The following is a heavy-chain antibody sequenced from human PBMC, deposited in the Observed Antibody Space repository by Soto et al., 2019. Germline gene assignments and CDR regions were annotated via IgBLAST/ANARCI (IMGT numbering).Heavy chain of an antibody. V-gene: IGHV4-39*07. D-gene: IGHD7-27*01. Sequence: SETLSLTCTVSGGSISSSSYYWGWIRQPPGKGLEWIGSIYYSGSTYYNPSLKSRVTISVDTSKNQFSLKLSSVTAADTAVYYCARDWAGDIDYWGQGTLVTVSS. CDR1: GGSISSSSYY. CDR3: ARDWAGDIDY. J-gene: IGHJ4*02. CDR2: IYYSGST.